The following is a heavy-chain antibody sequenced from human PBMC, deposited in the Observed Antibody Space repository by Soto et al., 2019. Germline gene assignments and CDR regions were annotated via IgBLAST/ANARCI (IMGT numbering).Heavy chain of an antibody. CDR1: GFTFSSYA. J-gene: IGHJ4*02. Sequence: GGSLRLSCAASGFTFSSYAMSWVRQAPGKGLEWVSAISGSGGSTYYADSVKGRFTISRDNSKNTLYLQMNSLRAEDTAVYYCAKGGLQASDGGTVLLWFGELLTYYFDYWGQGTLVTVSS. V-gene: IGHV3-23*01. CDR2: ISGSGGST. CDR3: AKGGLQASDGGTVLLWFGELLTYYFDY. D-gene: IGHD3-10*01.